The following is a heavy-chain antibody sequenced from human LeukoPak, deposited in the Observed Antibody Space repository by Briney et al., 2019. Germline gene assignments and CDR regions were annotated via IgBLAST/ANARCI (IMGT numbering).Heavy chain of an antibody. CDR2: ISSSSSTI. CDR3: GREGIPYSPSPYYFDY. V-gene: IGHV3-48*02. CDR1: GFTFSSYS. D-gene: IGHD2-21*01. Sequence: GGSLRLTCAASGFTFSSYSMNWVRQAPGKGLEWVSYISSSSSTIYYADSVKGRFTISRDNAKNSLYLQMNSLRDEDTAVYYCGREGIPYSPSPYYFDYWGQGNLVTVSS. J-gene: IGHJ4*02.